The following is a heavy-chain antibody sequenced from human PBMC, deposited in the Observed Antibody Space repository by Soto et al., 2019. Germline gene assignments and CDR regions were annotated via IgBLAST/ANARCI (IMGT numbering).Heavy chain of an antibody. CDR3: ARYGGYGDYSY. CDR2: IIPIFGTA. J-gene: IGHJ4*02. V-gene: IGHV1-69*13. Sequence: SVKVSCKAAGRTFSTYAISWVRQAPGQGLEWMGGIIPIFGTANYAQKFQGRVTITADESTSTAYMELSSLRSEDTAVYYCARYGGYGDYSYWGQGTQVTVSS. CDR1: GRTFSTYA. D-gene: IGHD4-17*01.